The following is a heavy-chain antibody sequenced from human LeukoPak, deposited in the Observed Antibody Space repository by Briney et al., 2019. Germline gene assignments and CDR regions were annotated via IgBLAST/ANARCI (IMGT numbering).Heavy chain of an antibody. CDR3: ARDQIASPNWELDY. D-gene: IGHD1-1*01. CDR2: VTPNTGGT. J-gene: IGHJ4*02. V-gene: IGHV1-2*02. Sequence: ASVKVSCKASGYTFTGYYIHWVRQAPGQSLEWMGWVTPNTGGTNYAQKFQGRVTMTRDTSISTAYMELSRLTSDDTAVYYCARDQIASPNWELDYWGQGTLVTVSS. CDR1: GYTFTGYY.